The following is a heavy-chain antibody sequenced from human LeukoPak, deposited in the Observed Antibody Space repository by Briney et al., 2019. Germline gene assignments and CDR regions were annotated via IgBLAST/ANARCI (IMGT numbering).Heavy chain of an antibody. V-gene: IGHV4-59*01. Sequence: PSETLSLTCTVSGGSISGYYWTWIRQPPGKGLEWIGYIYYSGNTNYNPSLKSRVTISIHTSKNQFSLNLSSVTAADTAVYYCASENGGAVGYWGQGTLVTVSS. J-gene: IGHJ4*02. CDR2: IYYSGNT. D-gene: IGHD4-23*01. CDR1: GGSISGYY. CDR3: ASENGGAVGY.